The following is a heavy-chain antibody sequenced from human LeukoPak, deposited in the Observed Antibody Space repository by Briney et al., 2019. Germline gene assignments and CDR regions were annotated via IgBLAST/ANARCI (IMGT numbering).Heavy chain of an antibody. V-gene: IGHV3-23*01. J-gene: IGHJ4*02. CDR3: AKRSGASTYYFDY. CDR2: LSTSGGNT. D-gene: IGHD6-19*01. CDR1: GFTFSSYA. Sequence: PGGSLRLSCAASGFTFSSYAMSWVRLPPGKGLQWVSSLSTSGGNTYYADSVRGRFTIPRDNSQNTLYLQMDSLRAEDTAVYYCAKRSGASTYYFDYWGQGALLTVSS.